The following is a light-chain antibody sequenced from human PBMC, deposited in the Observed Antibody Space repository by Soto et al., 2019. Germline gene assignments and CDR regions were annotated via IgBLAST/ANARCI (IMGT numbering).Light chain of an antibody. Sequence: QSALTQPASVSGSPGQSSTISCSGSSSDVGGYNAVSWYQQHPGKAPKLVIYNVSDRPSGISSRFSASKSGNTASLTISGLQAEDEADYYCSSYATGGSYVFGTGTKLTVL. CDR1: SSDVGGYNA. CDR2: NVS. V-gene: IGLV2-14*03. J-gene: IGLJ1*01. CDR3: SSYATGGSYV.